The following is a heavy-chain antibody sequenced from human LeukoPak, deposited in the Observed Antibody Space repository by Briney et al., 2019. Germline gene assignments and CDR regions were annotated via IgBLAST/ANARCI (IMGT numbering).Heavy chain of an antibody. CDR1: GGTFSSYA. D-gene: IGHD1-14*01. J-gene: IGHJ6*02. Sequence: SVRVSCKASGGTFSSYAISWVRQAPGQGLEWMGGIIPIFGTANYAQKFQGRVTITADESTSTAYMELSSLRSEDTAVYYCARSQITYYYYYYGMDVWGQGTTVTVSS. V-gene: IGHV1-69*13. CDR3: ARSQITYYYYYYGMDV. CDR2: IIPIFGTA.